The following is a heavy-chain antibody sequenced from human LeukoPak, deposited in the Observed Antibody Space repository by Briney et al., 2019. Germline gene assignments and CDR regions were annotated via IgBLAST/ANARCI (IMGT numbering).Heavy chain of an antibody. CDR3: ARTMIQLWFGSYYYYMDV. D-gene: IGHD5-18*01. V-gene: IGHV3-20*04. CDR1: GFTFDDYG. CDR2: INWNGGST. Sequence: GGSLRLSCAASGFTFDDYGMSWVRQAPVKGLELVSGINWNGGSTGYADSVKGRFTISRDNAKNSLYLQMNSLRAEDTALYYCARTMIQLWFGSYYYYMDVWGKGTTVTVSS. J-gene: IGHJ6*03.